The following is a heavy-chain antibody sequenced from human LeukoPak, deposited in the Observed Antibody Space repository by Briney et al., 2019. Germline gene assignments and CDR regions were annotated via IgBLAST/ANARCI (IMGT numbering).Heavy chain of an antibody. J-gene: IGHJ6*02. CDR3: ARQPYELPGPYYYYYGMDV. D-gene: IGHD3-3*01. V-gene: IGHV4-34*01. CDR2: INHSGST. CDR1: GGSINSHY. Sequence: SETLSLTCTVSGGSINSHYWSWIRQPPGKGLEWIGEINHSGSTNYNPSLKSRVTISVDTSKNQFSLKLSSVTAADTAVYYCARQPYELPGPYYYYYGMDVWGQGTTVTVSS.